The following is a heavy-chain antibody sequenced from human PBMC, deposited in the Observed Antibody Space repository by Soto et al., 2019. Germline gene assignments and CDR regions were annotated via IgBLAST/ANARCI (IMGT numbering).Heavy chain of an antibody. V-gene: IGHV4-34*01. CDR2: INHSGST. CDR3: ARRPEIVVVPAAISGPYYYFDY. D-gene: IGHD2-2*01. Sequence: QVQLQQWGAGLLKPSETLSLTCAVYGGSFSGYYWSWIRQPPGKGLEWIGEINHSGSTNYNPSLKSRVTISVDTSKNQFSLKLSSVTAADPAVYYCARRPEIVVVPAAISGPYYYFDYWGQGTLVTVSS. CDR1: GGSFSGYY. J-gene: IGHJ4*02.